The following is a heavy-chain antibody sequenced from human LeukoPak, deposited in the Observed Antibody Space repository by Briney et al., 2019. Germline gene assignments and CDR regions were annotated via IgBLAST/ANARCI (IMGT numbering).Heavy chain of an antibody. J-gene: IGHJ5*02. CDR3: ARGSRGYYYGSGSYYRAYNWFDP. CDR2: INHSGST. CDR1: GGSFSGYY. Sequence: SETLSLTCAVYGGSFSGYYWSWIRQPPGKGLEWIGEINHSGSTNYNPSLKSRVTISVDTSKNQFSLKLSSVAAADTAVYYCARGSRGYYYGSGSYYRAYNWFDPWGQGTLVTVSS. D-gene: IGHD3-10*01. V-gene: IGHV4-34*01.